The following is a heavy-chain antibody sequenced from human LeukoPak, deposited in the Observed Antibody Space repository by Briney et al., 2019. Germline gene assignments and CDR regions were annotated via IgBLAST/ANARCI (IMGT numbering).Heavy chain of an antibody. CDR2: INWNGDSR. D-gene: IGHD6-13*01. V-gene: IGHV3-20*04. CDR3: AKSPEQQLVWRGWFDP. J-gene: IGHJ5*02. CDR1: GFKFDDYG. Sequence: PGGSLRLSCTASGFKFDDYGMTWVRQAPGKGLEWVSDINWNGDSRGYAHSVRGRFTIYRDNSKNSLYLQMNSLRADDTAVYYCAKSPEQQLVWRGWFDPWGQGTLVTVSS.